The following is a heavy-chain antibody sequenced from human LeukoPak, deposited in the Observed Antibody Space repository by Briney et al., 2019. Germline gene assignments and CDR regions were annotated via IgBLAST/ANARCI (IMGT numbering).Heavy chain of an antibody. D-gene: IGHD3-16*01. J-gene: IGHJ6*02. CDR3: ARGGGLDV. CDR2: ISGSGDGT. Sequence: GGSLRLSCTASGFTFDNYAMIWVRQASGKGLEWVSVISGSGDGTDSADSVKGRFTISRDNAKNSLYLQMSNLRAEDTAVYFCARGGGLDVWGQGATVTVSS. CDR1: GFTFDNYA. V-gene: IGHV3-23*01.